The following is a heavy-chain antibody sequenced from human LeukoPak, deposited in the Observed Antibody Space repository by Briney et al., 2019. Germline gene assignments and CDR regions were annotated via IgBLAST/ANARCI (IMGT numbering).Heavy chain of an antibody. J-gene: IGHJ5*02. CDR1: GFTFSNYA. Sequence: GGSLRLSCTASGFTFSNYAMSWVRQAPGKGLEWVSTISGSGGSTYYADSVKGRFTISRDNSKNTLYPQMNSLRAEDTALYYCALRAVADLFDPWGQGTLVTVSS. D-gene: IGHD6-19*01. CDR3: ALRAVADLFDP. V-gene: IGHV3-23*01. CDR2: ISGSGGST.